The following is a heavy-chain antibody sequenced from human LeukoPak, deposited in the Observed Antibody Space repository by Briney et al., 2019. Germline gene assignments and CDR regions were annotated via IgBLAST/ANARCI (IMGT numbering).Heavy chain of an antibody. J-gene: IGHJ5*02. Sequence: GGSLRLSCVASGFTFSNYWMHWVRQPPGKGLVWVSRIYVDGRTTNYADSVEGRFTISRDNAKNTVYLEMNSLSVEDTATYYCIRDFRSADLWGQGTLVTVTS. CDR1: GFTFSNYW. CDR2: IYVDGRTT. V-gene: IGHV3-74*01. CDR3: IRDFRSADL.